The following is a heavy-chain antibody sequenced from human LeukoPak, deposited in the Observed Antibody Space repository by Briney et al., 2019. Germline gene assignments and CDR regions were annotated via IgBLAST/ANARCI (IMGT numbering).Heavy chain of an antibody. CDR2: IIPILGIA. CDR3: ARDRVVVPAAMVQDNWFDP. J-gene: IGHJ5*02. CDR1: GYTFTGYY. V-gene: IGHV1-69*04. D-gene: IGHD2-2*01. Sequence: ASVKVSCKASGYTFTGYYMHWVRQAPGQGLEWMGRIIPILGIANYAQKFQGRVTITADKSTSSAYMELSSLRSEDTAVCYCARDRVVVPAAMVQDNWFDPWGQGTLVTVSS.